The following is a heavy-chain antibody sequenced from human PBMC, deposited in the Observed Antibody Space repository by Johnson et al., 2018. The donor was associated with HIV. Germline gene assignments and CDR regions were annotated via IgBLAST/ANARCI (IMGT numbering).Heavy chain of an antibody. CDR1: GFTFSDYY. V-gene: IGHV3-11*01. CDR3: TTDSFGVSRNAFDI. Sequence: VQLVESGGGLVKPGGSLRLSCAASGFTFSDYYMSWIRQAPGKGLEYVSYITSSGTTKYYADSVKGRFTISRDNSKNTLYLQMNSLKTEDTAVYYCTTDSFGVSRNAFDIWGQGTMVTVSS. CDR2: ITSSGTTK. J-gene: IGHJ3*02. D-gene: IGHD3-10*01.